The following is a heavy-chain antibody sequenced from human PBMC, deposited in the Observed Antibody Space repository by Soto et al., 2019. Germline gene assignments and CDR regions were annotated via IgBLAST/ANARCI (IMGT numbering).Heavy chain of an antibody. V-gene: IGHV4-30-4*01. CDR3: ARSSVQIINSSRAMDV. J-gene: IGHJ6*02. Sequence: QVPLQESGPGLLRPSQTLSLTCTVSGDSITSDDYYWTWIRQPPGKGLEWLGHIYYTGSTSYNPSLESRGSISLDTTKNQFSMRVRSVTAADTAVDYCARSSVQIINSSRAMDVWGHGTSIIVSS. D-gene: IGHD3-10*01. CDR1: GDSITSDDYY. CDR2: IYYTGST.